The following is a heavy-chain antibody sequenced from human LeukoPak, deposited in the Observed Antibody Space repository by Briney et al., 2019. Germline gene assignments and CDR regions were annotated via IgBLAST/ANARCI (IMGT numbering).Heavy chain of an antibody. Sequence: GGSLRLSCAASGFTFSSYGMHWVRQAPGKGLEWVAVISYDGSNKYYADSVKGRFTISRDNSKNTLYLQMNSLRAEDTAVYYCARGLRSGATGDNWGQGTLVTVSS. D-gene: IGHD3-10*01. CDR3: ARGLRSGATGDN. CDR1: GFTFSSYG. CDR2: ISYDGSNK. J-gene: IGHJ4*02. V-gene: IGHV3-30*03.